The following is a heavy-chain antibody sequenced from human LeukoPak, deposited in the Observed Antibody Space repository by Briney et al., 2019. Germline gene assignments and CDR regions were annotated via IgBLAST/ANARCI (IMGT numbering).Heavy chain of an antibody. CDR3: ARIYVTVAGALIDY. CDR1: GFSPSTSGRG. V-gene: IGHV2-70*01. Sequence: SGPALLQPTQTLTLPCLFSGFSPSTSGRGVSWIPQPPEKALEWLSLIDWDDDKYYSTSLKTRLTISKDTSKNQVVLTMTNMDPVDTATYYCARIYVTVAGALIDYWGQGTLVTVPS. D-gene: IGHD6-19*01. J-gene: IGHJ4*02. CDR2: IDWDDDK.